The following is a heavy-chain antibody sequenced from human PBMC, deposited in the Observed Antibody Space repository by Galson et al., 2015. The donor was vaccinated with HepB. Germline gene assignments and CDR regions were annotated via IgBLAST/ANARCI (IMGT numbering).Heavy chain of an antibody. CDR2: INHSGST. J-gene: IGHJ4*02. D-gene: IGHD6-13*01. CDR3: AGVSGYSSSWFSYYFDY. V-gene: IGHV4-34*01. CDR1: GGSFSGYY. Sequence: ETLSLTCAVYGGSFSGYYWSWIRQPPGKGLEWIGEINHSGSTNYNPSLKSRVTISVDTSKNQFSLKLSSVTAADTAVYYCAGVSGYSSSWFSYYFDYWGQGTLVTVSS.